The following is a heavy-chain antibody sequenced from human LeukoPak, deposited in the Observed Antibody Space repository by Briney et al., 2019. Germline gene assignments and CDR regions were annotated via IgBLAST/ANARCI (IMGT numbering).Heavy chain of an antibody. V-gene: IGHV3-30*18. CDR2: ISYDGSNK. CDR3: AKADSGYDQPFDY. Sequence: PGGSLRLSCAASGFTFSSYGMHWVRQAPGKGLEWVAVISYDGSNKYYADSVKGRFTISRDNSKNTLYLQMNSLRAEDTAVYYCAKADSGYDQPFDYWGQGTLVTVSS. CDR1: GFTFSSYG. D-gene: IGHD5-12*01. J-gene: IGHJ4*02.